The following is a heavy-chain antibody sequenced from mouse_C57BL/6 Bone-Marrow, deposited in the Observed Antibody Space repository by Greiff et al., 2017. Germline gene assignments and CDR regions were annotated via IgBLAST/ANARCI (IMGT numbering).Heavy chain of an antibody. D-gene: IGHD2-12*01. Sequence: VQLQQSGAELVRPGASVKLSCTASGFNIKDDYMHWVKQRPEQGLEWIGWIDPENGDTEYASKFQGKATITADTSSNTAYLQLSSLTSEDTAVYYCTYSLAGYAYWGQGTLVTVSA. CDR1: GFNIKDDY. CDR3: TYSLAGYAY. V-gene: IGHV14-4*01. CDR2: IDPENGDT. J-gene: IGHJ3*01.